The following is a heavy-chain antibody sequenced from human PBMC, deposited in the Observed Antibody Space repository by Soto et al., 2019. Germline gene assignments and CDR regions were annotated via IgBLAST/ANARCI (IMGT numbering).Heavy chain of an antibody. D-gene: IGHD3-3*01. CDR1: AGSISSYY. V-gene: IGHV4-4*07. CDR3: ARDKMEDYDFWSGYQPFGGMDV. J-gene: IGHJ6*02. CDR2: IYTSGST. Sequence: PSETLSLTCTVAAGSISSYYWSWIRQPAGKGLEWIGRIYTSGSTNYNPSLKRRVTMSVDTSKNQFPLKLSSVTAADTAVYYCARDKMEDYDFWSGYQPFGGMDVWGQGTTVTVSS.